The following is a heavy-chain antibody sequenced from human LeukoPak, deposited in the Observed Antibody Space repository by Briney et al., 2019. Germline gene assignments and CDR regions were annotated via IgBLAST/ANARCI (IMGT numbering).Heavy chain of an antibody. CDR2: LDPEDGET. Sequence: GASVKVSCKVSGYTLTELSMHWVRQAPGKGLEWMGGLDPEDGETIYAQKFQGRVTMTEDTSTDTAYMELSSLRSEDTAVYYCATGAKQLVQYYYYYMDVWGKGTTVTVSS. J-gene: IGHJ6*03. CDR1: GYTLTELS. D-gene: IGHD6-6*01. CDR3: ATGAKQLVQYYYYYMDV. V-gene: IGHV1-24*01.